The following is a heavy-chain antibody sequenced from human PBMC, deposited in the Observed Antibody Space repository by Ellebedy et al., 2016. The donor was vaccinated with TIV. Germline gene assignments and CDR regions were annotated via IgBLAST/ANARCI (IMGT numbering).Heavy chain of an antibody. CDR1: GGTFSSYA. CDR3: ARDLEAVAGTSRAFDI. J-gene: IGHJ3*02. D-gene: IGHD6-19*01. Sequence: SVKVSXXASGGTFSSYAISWVRQAPGQGLEWMGGIIPIFGTANYAQKFQGRVTITADESTSTAYMELSSLRSEDTAVYYCARDLEAVAGTSRAFDIWGQGTMVTVSS. CDR2: IIPIFGTA. V-gene: IGHV1-69*13.